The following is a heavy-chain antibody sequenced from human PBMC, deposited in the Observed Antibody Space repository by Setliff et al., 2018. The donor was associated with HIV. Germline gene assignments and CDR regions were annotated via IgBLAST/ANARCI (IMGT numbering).Heavy chain of an antibody. D-gene: IGHD6-6*01. CDR1: GYSISSGYY. CDR2: IYHSGST. Sequence: SETLSLTCAASGYSISSGYYWGWLRQPPGKGLEWIGSIYHSGSTFYNPSLKSRVTLSLDPSKNQFSLKVTSVTAADTAVYHCARLSSYRSSSYYFDYWGQGALVTVSS. J-gene: IGHJ4*02. CDR3: ARLSSYRSSSYYFDY. V-gene: IGHV4-38-2*01.